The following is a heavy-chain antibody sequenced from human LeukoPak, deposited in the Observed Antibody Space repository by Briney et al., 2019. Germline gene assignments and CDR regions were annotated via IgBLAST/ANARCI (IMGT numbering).Heavy chain of an antibody. CDR2: ISAGGGST. CDR3: ASRDAAYYFDY. D-gene: IGHD5-18*01. J-gene: IGHJ4*02. Sequence: GGSLRLSCAASGFTFSSYAMSWVRQAPGKGLEWVSAISAGGGSTYYADSVKGLFTISRDNSKNTLFLQMNSLRAEDTAVYYCASRDAAYYFDYWGQGTLVTVSS. V-gene: IGHV3-23*01. CDR1: GFTFSSYA.